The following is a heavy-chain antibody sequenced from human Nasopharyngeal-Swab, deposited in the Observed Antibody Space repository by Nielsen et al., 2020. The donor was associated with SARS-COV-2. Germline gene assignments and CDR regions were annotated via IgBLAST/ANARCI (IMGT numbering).Heavy chain of an antibody. D-gene: IGHD2-21*02. CDR2: ISEDGSIT. J-gene: IGHJ4*02. CDR3: AKETRCGGDCYYVDY. V-gene: IGHV3-74*01. CDR1: GFTFSSHW. Sequence: GGSLRLSCAASGFTFSSHWMHWVRQAPGKGLVWVSRISEDGSITTYADSVKGRFTISRDNAKNTLFLQMNSLRAEDTAIYFCAKETRCGGDCYYVDYWGQGTLVTVSS.